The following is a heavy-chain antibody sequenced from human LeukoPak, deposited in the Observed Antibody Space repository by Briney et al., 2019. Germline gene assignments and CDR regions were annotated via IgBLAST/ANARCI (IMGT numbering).Heavy chain of an antibody. V-gene: IGHV4-4*07. CDR3: ARNLNIVVVPAAYGNWFDP. CDR1: GGSISSYY. D-gene: IGHD2-2*01. CDR2: IYTSGST. J-gene: IGHJ5*02. Sequence: NPSETLSLTCTVSGGSISSYYWSWIRQPAGKGLEWIGRIYTSGSTNYNPSLKSRVTMSVDTSKNQFSLKLSSVTAADTAVYYCARNLNIVVVPAAYGNWFDPWGQGTLVTVSS.